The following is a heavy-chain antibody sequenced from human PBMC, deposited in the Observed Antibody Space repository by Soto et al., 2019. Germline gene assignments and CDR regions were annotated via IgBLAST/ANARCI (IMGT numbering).Heavy chain of an antibody. CDR3: ARAHGPYYDSSYYGLARNYFDY. Sequence: GGSLRLSCAATGFTFSSHAMNWVRQAPGKGLEWVSVISFDGSNRYYAESVRGRYTISRDNSKNILYLHMNSLRPDDTAIYYCARAHGPYYDSSYYGLARNYFDYWGQGTLVTVSS. D-gene: IGHD3-22*01. V-gene: IGHV3-30-3*01. CDR1: GFTFSSHA. J-gene: IGHJ4*02. CDR2: ISFDGSNR.